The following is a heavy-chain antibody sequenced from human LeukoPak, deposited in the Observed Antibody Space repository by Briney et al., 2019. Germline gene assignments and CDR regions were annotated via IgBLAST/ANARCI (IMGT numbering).Heavy chain of an antibody. D-gene: IGHD1-26*01. CDR3: AKHMRATNTYSFFGLDV. J-gene: IGHJ6*02. CDR1: GFTFKDYG. CDR2: INWNGGGT. Sequence: GGSLRLSCAATGFTFKDYGMHWVRQPPGKGLEWVSSINWNGGGTDYADSVKGRFTIYRDNAKNSLYLQLSSLRPEDTALYYCAKHMRATNTYSFFGLDVWGQGTTVTVSS. V-gene: IGHV3-9*01.